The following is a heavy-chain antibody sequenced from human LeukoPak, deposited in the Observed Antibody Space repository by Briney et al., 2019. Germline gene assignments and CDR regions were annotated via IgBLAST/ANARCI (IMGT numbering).Heavy chain of an antibody. D-gene: IGHD4/OR15-4a*01. CDR1: GYTFTSYY. CDR2: INPSGGST. Sequence: ASVKVSCKASGYTFTSYYMHWVRRAPGQGLEWMRIINPSGGSTSYAQKFQGRVTMTRDTSTSTVYMELSSLRSEDTAVYYCARGRSNFEFDYWGQGTLVTVSS. CDR3: ARGRSNFEFDY. J-gene: IGHJ4*02. V-gene: IGHV1-46*01.